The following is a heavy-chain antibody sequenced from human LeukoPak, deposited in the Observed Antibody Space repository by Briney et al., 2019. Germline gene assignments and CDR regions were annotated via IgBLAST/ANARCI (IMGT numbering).Heavy chain of an antibody. V-gene: IGHV3-48*03. Sequence: PGGSLRLSCAASGFTFSSYEMNWVRQALGKGLEWVSYSSSGGSAIYYADSVKGRFTISRDNAKNSLYLQMNSLRAEDTAVYYCVRDPSVAGDDYWGQGTLVTVSS. D-gene: IGHD6-19*01. CDR1: GFTFSSYE. CDR3: VRDPSVAGDDY. J-gene: IGHJ4*02. CDR2: SSSGGSAI.